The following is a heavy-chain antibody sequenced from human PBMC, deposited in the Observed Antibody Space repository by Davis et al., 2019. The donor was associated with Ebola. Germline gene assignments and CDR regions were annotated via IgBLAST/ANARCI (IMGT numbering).Heavy chain of an antibody. Sequence: SETLSLTCAVYGGSFSDYFWSWIRQPPEKGLEWIGEISHHNGYTTYNPSLRSRVAISVDSSKNQFSLEINSVTAADTVTYYCARTTKTNIEDSGLGYNSFDFWGQGVLVSVSS. CDR1: GGSFSDYF. V-gene: IGHV4-34*01. CDR3: ARTTKTNIEDSGLGYNSFDF. D-gene: IGHD2/OR15-2a*01. CDR2: ISHHNGYT. J-gene: IGHJ5*01.